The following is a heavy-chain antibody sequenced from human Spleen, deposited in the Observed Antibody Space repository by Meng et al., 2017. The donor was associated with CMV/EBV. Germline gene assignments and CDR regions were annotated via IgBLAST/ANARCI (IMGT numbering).Heavy chain of an antibody. CDR3: TTDPGGAARLDYYYAMDV. CDR2: IKSKTDGGTT. Sequence: GGSLRLSCAASGFTFSYAWMSWVRQAPGKGLEWVGRIKSKTDGGTTDYAAPVKGRFTISRDDSKNTLYLQMNSLKPEDTAVYYCTTDPGGAARLDYYYAMDVWGQGTTVTVSS. V-gene: IGHV3-15*01. J-gene: IGHJ6*02. D-gene: IGHD6-6*01. CDR1: GFTFSYAW.